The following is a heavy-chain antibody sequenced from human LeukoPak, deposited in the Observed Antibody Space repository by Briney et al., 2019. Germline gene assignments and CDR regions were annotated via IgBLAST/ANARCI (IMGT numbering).Heavy chain of an antibody. CDR3: ARVFRGYYYYMDV. CDR1: GFTFSSYA. J-gene: IGHJ6*03. CDR2: ISYDGSNK. Sequence: PGGSLRLSCAASGFTFSSYAMHWVRQAPGKGLEWVAVISYDGSNKYYADSVKGRFTISRDNSKNTLYLQMNSLRAEDTAVYYCARVFRGYYYYMDVWGKGTTVTVSS. V-gene: IGHV3-30*04. D-gene: IGHD3-10*01.